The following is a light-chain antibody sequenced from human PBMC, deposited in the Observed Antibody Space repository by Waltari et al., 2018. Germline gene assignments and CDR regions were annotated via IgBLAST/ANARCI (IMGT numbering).Light chain of an antibody. CDR3: QQYGSSPPYT. CDR2: GAS. CDR1: QSVSRSD. V-gene: IGKV3-20*01. Sequence: EIVLTQSPGTLSLSPGERATLSCRASQSVSRSDLAGYQQKPVPAPWHLIHGASRRATGIPYRFSGSGSGTDFTLTISRLGPEDFAVYYCQQYGSSPPYTFGQGTKLEIK. J-gene: IGKJ2*01.